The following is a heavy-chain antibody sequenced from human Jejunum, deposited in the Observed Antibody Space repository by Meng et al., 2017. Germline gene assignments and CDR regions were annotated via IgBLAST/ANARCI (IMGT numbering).Heavy chain of an antibody. CDR1: GFTFDDYA. Sequence: SLKISCAASGFTFDDYAMHWVRQAPGKGLEWVSGISWGSDNIAYADSVKGRFTISRDKAKKSLYLQMNSLRPEDTALYYCAKGGDSDYWSGYSGWFDPWGQGTLVTVSS. CDR2: ISWGSDNI. CDR3: AKGGDSDYWSGYSGWFDP. J-gene: IGHJ5*02. D-gene: IGHD3-3*01. V-gene: IGHV3-9*01.